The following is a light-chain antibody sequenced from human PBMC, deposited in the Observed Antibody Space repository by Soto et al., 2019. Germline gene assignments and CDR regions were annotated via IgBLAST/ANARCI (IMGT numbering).Light chain of an antibody. CDR3: SAXXXXSTXV. CDR1: MRDVGAYNL. J-gene: IGLJ3*02. Sequence: QSALTQPASVSGSAGQSITISCSGTMRDVGAYNLVSWYQQHPGTAPKLIIYEVRNRPSGISSRFSGSRSGNTASLTISGLQSEDEGDYYCSAXXXXSTXVFGGGTKLTVL. V-gene: IGLV2-14*01. CDR2: EVR.